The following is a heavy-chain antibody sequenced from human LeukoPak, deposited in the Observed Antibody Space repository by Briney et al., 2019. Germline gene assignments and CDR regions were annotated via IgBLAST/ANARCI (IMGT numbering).Heavy chain of an antibody. CDR1: GGTFSSYA. CDR2: IIPIFGTA. J-gene: IGHJ4*02. D-gene: IGHD2-15*01. CDR3: AGSVYDCSGGSCYLRVDY. Sequence: GASVKVSCKASGGTFSSYAISWVRQAPGQGLEWMGGIIPIFGTANYARKFQGRVTITTDESTSTAYMELSSLRSEDTAVYYCAGSVYDCSGGSCYLRVDYWGQGTLVTVSS. V-gene: IGHV1-69*05.